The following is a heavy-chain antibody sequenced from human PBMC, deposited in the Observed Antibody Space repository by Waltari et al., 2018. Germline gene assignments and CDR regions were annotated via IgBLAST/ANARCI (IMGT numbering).Heavy chain of an antibody. CDR1: GFTFDDYA. CDR2: ISWNSGSI. V-gene: IGHV3-9*03. Sequence: EVQLVESGGGLVQPGRSLRLSCAASGFTFDDYAMHWVRQAPGKGLEGVSGISWNSGSIGYADSVKGRFTISRDNAKNSLYLQMNSLRAEDMALYYCAKDQTKGAAAGPFDYWGQGTLVTVSS. CDR3: AKDQTKGAAAGPFDY. D-gene: IGHD6-13*01. J-gene: IGHJ4*02.